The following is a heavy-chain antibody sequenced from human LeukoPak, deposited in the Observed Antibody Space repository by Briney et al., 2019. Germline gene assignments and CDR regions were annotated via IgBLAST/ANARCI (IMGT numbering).Heavy chain of an antibody. CDR3: ARAPKLNYYEGFDY. D-gene: IGHD3-22*01. CDR2: IVPIFGTA. Sequence: GASVKVSCKASGGTFISYAISWVRQAPGQGLEWMGGIVPIFGTANYAQEFQGRVTITADESTSTAYMELSSLRSEDTAVYYCARAPKLNYYEGFDYWGQGTLVTVSS. V-gene: IGHV1-69*13. CDR1: GGTFISYA. J-gene: IGHJ4*02.